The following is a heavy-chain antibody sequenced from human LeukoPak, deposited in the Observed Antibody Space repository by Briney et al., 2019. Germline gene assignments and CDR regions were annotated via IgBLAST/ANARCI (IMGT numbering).Heavy chain of an antibody. CDR2: ISAYNGNT. CDR1: GYTFTSYG. Sequence: GASVKVSCKASGYTFTSYGISWVQQAPGQGLEWMGWISAYNGNTNYAQKLQGRVTMTTDTSTSTAYMELRSLRSDDTAVYYCARDYRGRWEPTEFDYWGQGTLVTVSS. D-gene: IGHD1-26*01. CDR3: ARDYRGRWEPTEFDY. J-gene: IGHJ4*02. V-gene: IGHV1-18*01.